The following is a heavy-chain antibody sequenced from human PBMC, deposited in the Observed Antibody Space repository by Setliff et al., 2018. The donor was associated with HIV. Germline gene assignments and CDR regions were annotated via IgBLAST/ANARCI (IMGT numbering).Heavy chain of an antibody. CDR1: GYSISSGYY. V-gene: IGHV4-38-2*01. CDR3: ARQVDGYNLYHVYYFDY. Sequence: NPSETLSLTCPVSGYSISSGYYWGWFRQPPGRGLEWIGAIHHSGNTYYNPSRKRRGTITVDTSKNLFALKVNSVTAADTAVYYCARQVDGYNLYHVYYFDYWGQGTLVTVSS. J-gene: IGHJ4*02. D-gene: IGHD5-12*01. CDR2: IHHSGNT.